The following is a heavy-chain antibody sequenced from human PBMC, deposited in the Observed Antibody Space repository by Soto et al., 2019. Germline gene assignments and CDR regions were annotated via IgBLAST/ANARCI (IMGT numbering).Heavy chain of an antibody. CDR3: ARDMHPGFTHYFDP. CDR2: IYYSGNT. CDR1: GCSISISGYY. D-gene: IGHD1-26*01. V-gene: IGHV4-31*03. Sequence: SETLSLTCTVSGCSISISGYYWSWVRQNPRRGLEWIGNIYYSGNTYYNPSLKSRLTISVDTSKNQFSLNLSSVTAADTAVYYCARDMHPGFTHYFDPWGQGTLVTVSS. J-gene: IGHJ5*02.